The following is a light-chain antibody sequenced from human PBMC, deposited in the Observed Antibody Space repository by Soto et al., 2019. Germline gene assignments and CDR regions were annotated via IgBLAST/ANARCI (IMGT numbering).Light chain of an antibody. J-gene: IGKJ3*01. CDR1: HGIGNY. Sequence: GDRVTITCRASHGIGNYFAWYQQRPGKGPKLLIYAASTLQPGVPSRFSGSGSGTDFTLTISSLQPEDVATYYCQQYYSAPFPFGPGTKVDIK. CDR3: QQYYSAPFP. CDR2: AAS. V-gene: IGKV1-27*01.